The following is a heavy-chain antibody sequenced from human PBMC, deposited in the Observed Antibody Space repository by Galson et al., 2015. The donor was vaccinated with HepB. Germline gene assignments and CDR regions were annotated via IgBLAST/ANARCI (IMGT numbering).Heavy chain of an antibody. Sequence: SLRLSCAASGFTFSSYSMNWVRQAPGKGLEWVSYISSSSSTIYYADSVKGRFTISRDNAKNSLYLQMNSLRAEGTAVYYCARIGGSYPFDYWGQGTLVTVSS. V-gene: IGHV3-48*04. CDR1: GFTFSSYS. D-gene: IGHD1-26*01. J-gene: IGHJ4*02. CDR2: ISSSSSTI. CDR3: ARIGGSYPFDY.